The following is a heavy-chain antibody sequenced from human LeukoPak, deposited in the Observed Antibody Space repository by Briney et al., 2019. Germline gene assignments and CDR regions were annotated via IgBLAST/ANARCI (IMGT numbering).Heavy chain of an antibody. J-gene: IGHJ6*02. CDR2: INHSGST. CDR1: GGSFSGYY. CDR3: ARTWNPRVQRYYYYGMDV. D-gene: IGHD1-1*01. V-gene: IGHV4-34*01. Sequence: RTSETLSLTCAVYGGSFSGYYWSWIRQPPGKGLEWIGEINHSGSTNYSPSLKSRVTISVDTSKNQFSLKLSSVTAADTAVYYCARTWNPRVQRYYYYGMDVWGQGTTVTVSS.